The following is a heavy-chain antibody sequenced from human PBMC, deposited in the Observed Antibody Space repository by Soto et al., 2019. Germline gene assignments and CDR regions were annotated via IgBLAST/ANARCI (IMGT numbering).Heavy chain of an antibody. CDR2: TSSTGNTI. V-gene: IGHV3-48*02. CDR1: GFTFSSYS. J-gene: IGHJ4*02. Sequence: GGSLRLSCAASGFTFSSYSMNWVRQAPGKGLEWVSFTSSTGNTIYYADSVKGRFTISRDNAKNSLHLQMNSLRDEDTAVYYCVREAAARNYWGQGTLVTVSS. CDR3: VREAAARNY. D-gene: IGHD6-13*01.